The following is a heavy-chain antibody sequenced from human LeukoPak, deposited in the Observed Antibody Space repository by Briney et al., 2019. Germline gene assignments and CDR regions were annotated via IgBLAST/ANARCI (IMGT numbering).Heavy chain of an antibody. J-gene: IGHJ4*02. Sequence: GESLKISCQSFGYNFTPYWIGWVRQMPGKGLEWMGITFAGYSYSIYSPSFQGQVTMSVDKSISTAYLQWSSLKASDTAMYYCARLPYYDTSGYLDYWGQGTLVIVSS. CDR3: ARLPYYDTSGYLDY. V-gene: IGHV5-51*01. CDR1: GYNFTPYW. D-gene: IGHD3-22*01. CDR2: TFAGYSYS.